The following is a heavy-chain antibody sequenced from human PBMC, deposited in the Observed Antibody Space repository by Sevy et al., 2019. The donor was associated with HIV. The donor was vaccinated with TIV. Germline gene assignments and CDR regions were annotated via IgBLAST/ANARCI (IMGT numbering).Heavy chain of an antibody. V-gene: IGHV3-30*04. CDR2: ISYDGSNK. J-gene: IGHJ6*02. Sequence: GGSLRLSCAASGFTFSSYAMHWVRQAPGKGLEWVAVISYDGSNKYYADSVKGRFTISRDNSKNTLYLQMNSLRAEDTAVYYCARAEGAFHCSSTSCLPLGYGMDVWGQGTTVTVSS. D-gene: IGHD2-2*01. CDR1: GFTFSSYA. CDR3: ARAEGAFHCSSTSCLPLGYGMDV.